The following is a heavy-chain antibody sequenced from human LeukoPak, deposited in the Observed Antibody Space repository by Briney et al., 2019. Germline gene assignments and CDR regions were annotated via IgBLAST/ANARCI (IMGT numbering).Heavy chain of an antibody. CDR3: ARDAGAGPLYYYGMDV. V-gene: IGHV3-23*01. D-gene: IGHD1-26*01. CDR2: ISGSDGST. Sequence: GGSLRLSCAASGFPLRSYGMSWVRQAPGKGLEWVSAISGSDGSTYYTDSVKGRFTISRDNSKNTLYLQMNSLRAEDTAVYYCARDAGAGPLYYYGMDVWGQGTTVTVSS. CDR1: GFPLRSYG. J-gene: IGHJ6*02.